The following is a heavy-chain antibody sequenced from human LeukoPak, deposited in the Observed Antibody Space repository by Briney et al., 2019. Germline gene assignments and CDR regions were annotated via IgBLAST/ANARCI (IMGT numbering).Heavy chain of an antibody. CDR1: GLTFRNLK. CDR2: ISAGGRTT. Sequence: GGSLRLSCAVSGLTFRNLKMNWVRQAPGKGLEWVSYISAGGRTTFYADSVTGRFTISRDNARNSLYLQMNSLRAEDTAVYYCAREGGYSGYDFGNPVDYWGQGTLVTVSS. D-gene: IGHD5-12*01. CDR3: AREGGYSGYDFGNPVDY. V-gene: IGHV3-48*03. J-gene: IGHJ4*02.